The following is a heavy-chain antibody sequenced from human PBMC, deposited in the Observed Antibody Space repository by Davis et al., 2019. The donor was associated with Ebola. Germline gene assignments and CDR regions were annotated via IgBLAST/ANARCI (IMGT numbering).Heavy chain of an antibody. CDR1: GFTFSSYG. V-gene: IGHV3-30*03. D-gene: IGHD1-26*01. CDR3: ARVRYRGYYYYGMDV. J-gene: IGHJ6*02. Sequence: GESLKISCAASGFTFSSYGMHWVRQAPGKGLEWVAVISYDGSNKYYADSVKGRFTISRDNSKNTLYLQMNSLRAEDTAVYYCARVRYRGYYYYGMDVWGQGTTVTVSS. CDR2: ISYDGSNK.